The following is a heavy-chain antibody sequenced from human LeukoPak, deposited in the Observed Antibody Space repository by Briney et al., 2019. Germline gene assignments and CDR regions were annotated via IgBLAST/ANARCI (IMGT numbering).Heavy chain of an antibody. J-gene: IGHJ4*02. Sequence: GGSLRLSCAASGFTFSSSAMSWVRQAPGRGLEWVSTISGSGGATYYADSVKGRFTISRDNAKNSLYLQMNSLRAEDTAVYYCARDGDSGSYRPFDYWGQGTLVTVSS. CDR1: GFTFSSSA. CDR3: ARDGDSGSYRPFDY. V-gene: IGHV3-23*01. D-gene: IGHD1-26*01. CDR2: ISGSGGAT.